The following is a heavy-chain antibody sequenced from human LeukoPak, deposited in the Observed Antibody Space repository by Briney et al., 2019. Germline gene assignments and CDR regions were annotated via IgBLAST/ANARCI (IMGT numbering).Heavy chain of an antibody. D-gene: IGHD6-13*01. J-gene: IGHJ4*02. Sequence: GGSLRLSCAASGFTLSNHGMSWVRRAPGKGLEWVSAVSSSGGSTYYADSVKGRFTISRDNSKNMLYLQMNSLRAEDTAVYYCAKDGSWYDFDHWGQGTLVTVSS. CDR3: AKDGSWYDFDH. CDR1: GFTLSNHG. CDR2: VSSSGGST. V-gene: IGHV3-23*01.